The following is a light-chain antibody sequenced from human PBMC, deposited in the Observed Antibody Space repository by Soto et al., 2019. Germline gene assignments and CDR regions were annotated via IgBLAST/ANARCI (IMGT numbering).Light chain of an antibody. J-gene: IGKJ1*01. CDR1: QTASSSH. CDR2: DAS. V-gene: IGKV3-20*01. CDR3: QHYNSYSEA. Sequence: EIVLTQSPGALSLSPGERATLSCRASQTASSSHLAWYQQKPGQAPRLLIYDASSRATGISDRFSGSGSGTDFTLTISRLESDDFATYYCQHYNSYSEAFGQGTTGDIK.